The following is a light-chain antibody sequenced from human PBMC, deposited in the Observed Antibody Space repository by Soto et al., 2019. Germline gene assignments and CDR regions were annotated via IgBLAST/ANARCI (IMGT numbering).Light chain of an antibody. Sequence: VMNQSPATLSVYPGERVTLSCRPSQSVGSSIAWYRQRPGQPPPLLIYSASTRATGISARFSGSGSGTEFTLTISSLQSEDAAVYYCQQYTNWPPITFGQGTRLENK. CDR1: QSVGSS. CDR3: QQYTNWPPIT. J-gene: IGKJ5*01. V-gene: IGKV3-15*01. CDR2: SAS.